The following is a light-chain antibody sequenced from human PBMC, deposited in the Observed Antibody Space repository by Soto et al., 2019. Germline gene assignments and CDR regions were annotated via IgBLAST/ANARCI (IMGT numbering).Light chain of an antibody. V-gene: IGKV1-27*01. Sequence: DIHMTQSPSSLSASVGDRVTITCRASQGIANYLAWYQHKPGKVPNLLIYAASTLQSGVPSRFSGGGSGTDFTLTISSLQPEDVATYYCQKYNSAPRTFGPGTKVDIK. CDR3: QKYNSAPRT. CDR2: AAS. CDR1: QGIANY. J-gene: IGKJ1*01.